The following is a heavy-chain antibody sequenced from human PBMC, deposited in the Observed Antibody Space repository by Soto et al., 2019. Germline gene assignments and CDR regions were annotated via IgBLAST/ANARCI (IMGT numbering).Heavy chain of an antibody. V-gene: IGHV5-10-1*01. Sequence: LGESLKISCKGSGYSFTSYWISWVRQMPGKGLEWMGRIDPSDSYTNYSPSFQGHVTISADKSISTAYLQRSSLKASDTAMYYCASSYCSSTSCYNDYYYGMDVWGQGTTVTVSS. D-gene: IGHD2-2*02. CDR2: IDPSDSYT. J-gene: IGHJ6*02. CDR3: ASSYCSSTSCYNDYYYGMDV. CDR1: GYSFTSYW.